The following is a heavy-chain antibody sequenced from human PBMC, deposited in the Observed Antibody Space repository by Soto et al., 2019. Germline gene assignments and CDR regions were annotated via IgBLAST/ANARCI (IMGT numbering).Heavy chain of an antibody. D-gene: IGHD5-12*01. CDR2: IWYDGSNK. CDR1: GFTFSSYG. J-gene: IGHJ6*03. V-gene: IGHV3-33*01. CDR3: AREGMEGIYSGYDLRYYYYYMDV. Sequence: PGGSLRLSCAASGFTFSSYGMHWVRQAPGKGLEWVAVIWYDGSNKYYADSVKGRFTISRDNSKNTLYLQMNSLRAEDTAVYYCAREGMEGIYSGYDLRYYYYYMDVWGKGTTVTVSS.